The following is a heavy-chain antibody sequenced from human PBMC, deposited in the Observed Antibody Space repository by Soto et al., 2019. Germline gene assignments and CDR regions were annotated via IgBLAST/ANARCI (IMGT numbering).Heavy chain of an antibody. CDR1: GFSISSSD. CDR3: TRDRQIYRFYYYGMDV. Sequence: EVQLVESGGGLVQPGRSLKLSCVASGFSISSSDMHWVRQVMGKGLEWVSTLGTSGDTFYSGSVKGRFTISREDAKNSFHLQMNNLRAEDSAVYYCTRDRQIYRFYYYGMDVWGQGTAVTVS. J-gene: IGHJ6*02. V-gene: IGHV3-13*01. CDR2: LGTSGDT. D-gene: IGHD3-3*01.